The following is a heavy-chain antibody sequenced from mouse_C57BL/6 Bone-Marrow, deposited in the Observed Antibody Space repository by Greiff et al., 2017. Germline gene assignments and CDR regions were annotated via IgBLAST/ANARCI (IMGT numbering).Heavy chain of an antibody. Sequence: EVKVVESGGGLVKPGGSLKLSCAASGFTFSSYAMSWVRQTPEKRLEWVATISDGGSYTYYPDNVKGRFTISRDNAKNNLYLQMSHLKSADTAMYYCARPMDYDVAWFAYWGQGTLVTVSA. CDR1: GFTFSSYA. CDR3: ARPMDYDVAWFAY. D-gene: IGHD2-4*01. V-gene: IGHV5-4*03. J-gene: IGHJ3*01. CDR2: ISDGGSYT.